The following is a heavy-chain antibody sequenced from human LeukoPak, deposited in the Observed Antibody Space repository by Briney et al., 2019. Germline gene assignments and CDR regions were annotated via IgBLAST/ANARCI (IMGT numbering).Heavy chain of an antibody. V-gene: IGHV3-30*18. D-gene: IGHD1-1*01. Sequence: GGSLRLSCAASGFTFSSYGMHWVRQAPGKGLEWVAVMSYDGHITYYADSLKGRFTISRDNSKNTLYLQMNSLRVEDTAVYYCAKVQLERRELLPNFDYWGQGTLVTVSS. CDR3: AKVQLERRELLPNFDY. CDR2: MSYDGHIT. J-gene: IGHJ4*02. CDR1: GFTFSSYG.